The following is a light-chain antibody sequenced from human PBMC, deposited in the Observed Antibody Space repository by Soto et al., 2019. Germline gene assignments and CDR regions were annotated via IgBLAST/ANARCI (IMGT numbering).Light chain of an antibody. V-gene: IGLV2-14*03. CDR1: SSYVGAYDF. J-gene: IGLJ1*01. CDR3: SSYTSSSTRV. Sequence: QSVLTQPASVSGSPGRAITISCTGTSSYVGAYDFVSWYQQHPDKAPKLMIYEVSNRPSGVSNRFSGSKSVNTATLTISGLQAEDEADYYCSSYTSSSTRVFGTGTKVTVL. CDR2: EVS.